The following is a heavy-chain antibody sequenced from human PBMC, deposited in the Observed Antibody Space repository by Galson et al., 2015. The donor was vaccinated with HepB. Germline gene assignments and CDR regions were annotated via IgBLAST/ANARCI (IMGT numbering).Heavy chain of an antibody. Sequence: SLRLSCAASRMIFRNYGMHWIRQAPGKGLEWVAVIWYDGSREDYVDSVKGRFTISRDNSKNTLYLQMNSLRAEDTAVYHCARDISSRYFDLWGRGTLVTVSS. CDR1: RMIFRNYG. CDR2: IWYDGSRE. V-gene: IGHV3-33*01. D-gene: IGHD3-3*02. J-gene: IGHJ2*01. CDR3: ARDISSRYFDL.